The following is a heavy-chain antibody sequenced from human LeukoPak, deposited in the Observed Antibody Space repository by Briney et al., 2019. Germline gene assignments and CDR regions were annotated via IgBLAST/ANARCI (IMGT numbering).Heavy chain of an antibody. Sequence: SETLSLTCTVSGGSISSSSYYWGWIRQPPGKGLEWIGSIYYSGSTYYNPSLKSRVTISVDTSKNQFSLKLSSVTAADTAVYYCARGGSRRFWFDPWGQGTLVTVSS. D-gene: IGHD2-15*01. CDR1: GGSISSSSYY. CDR3: ARGGSRRFWFDP. J-gene: IGHJ5*02. CDR2: IYYSGST. V-gene: IGHV4-39*01.